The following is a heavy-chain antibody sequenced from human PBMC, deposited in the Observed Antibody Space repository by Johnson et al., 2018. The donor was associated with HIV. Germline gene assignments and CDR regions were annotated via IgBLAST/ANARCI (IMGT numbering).Heavy chain of an antibody. CDR3: ARDYRGALDI. Sequence: QVQLVESGGGLVKPGGSLRLSCAASGFTFNNAWMSWIRQAPGKGLEWVSYISSSDNTIYYADSVKGRFTISRDNAKNSLYMQMNSLRVEDTAVYFCARDYRGALDIWGQGTMVTVSS. D-gene: IGHD4-11*01. CDR1: GFTFNNAW. CDR2: ISSSDNTI. J-gene: IGHJ3*02. V-gene: IGHV3-11*01.